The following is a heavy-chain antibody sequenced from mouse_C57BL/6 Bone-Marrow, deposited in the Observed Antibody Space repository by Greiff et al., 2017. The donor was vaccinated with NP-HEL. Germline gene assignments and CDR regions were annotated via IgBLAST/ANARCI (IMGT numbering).Heavy chain of an antibody. CDR2: IDPENGDT. CDR3: TLYYDYDGWFAY. V-gene: IGHV14-4*01. J-gene: IGHJ3*01. Sequence: VQLQQSGAELVRPGASVKLSCTASGFNIKDDYMHWVKQRPEQGLEWIGWIDPENGDTEYASKFQGKATITADTSSNTAYLQLSSLTSEDTAVYYCTLYYDYDGWFAYWGQGTLVTVSA. D-gene: IGHD2-4*01. CDR1: GFNIKDDY.